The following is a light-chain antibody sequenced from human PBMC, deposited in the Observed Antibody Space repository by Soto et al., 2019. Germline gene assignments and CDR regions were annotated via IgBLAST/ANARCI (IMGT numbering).Light chain of an antibody. CDR1: QSISAY. Sequence: EIVLTQSPATLSLSPGERATLSCRASQSISAYLAWYQQKPGQAPRLLIYDASNRATGIPARFSGSGSGTDFTLTINSLGPEDFAVYYCQQRSNWARTFGQGTKVEIK. J-gene: IGKJ1*01. CDR2: DAS. V-gene: IGKV3-11*01. CDR3: QQRSNWART.